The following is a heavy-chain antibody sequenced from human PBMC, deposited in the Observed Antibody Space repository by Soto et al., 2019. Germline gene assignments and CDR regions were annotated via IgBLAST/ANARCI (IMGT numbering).Heavy chain of an antibody. CDR3: AKVSLGALTFTDYYYYGLDV. D-gene: IGHD1-26*01. J-gene: IGHJ6*02. CDR2: ISGGGGST. CDR1: GFTFNTQA. V-gene: IGHV3-23*01. Sequence: PGGSPRPPRAPSGFTFNTQAINWVRHAPRKGRGWVSAISGGGGSTYYADSVKGRVTISRDNSKNTLYLQMNSLRAEDTAVYYCAKVSLGALTFTDYYYYGLDVWGQGTTVTVSS.